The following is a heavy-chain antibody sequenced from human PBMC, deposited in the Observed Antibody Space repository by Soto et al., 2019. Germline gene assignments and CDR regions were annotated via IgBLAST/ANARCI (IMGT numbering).Heavy chain of an antibody. CDR2: ISDTGTRT. CDR1: GFTFSSYW. J-gene: IGHJ5*02. CDR3: AKSLDIHYKNWFDP. Sequence: GGSLRLSCAASGFTFSSYWMSWVRQAPGKGLEWVSIISDTGTRTHYADSVKGRFTISRDNSKNTLYLDMNSLRAEDTAVYYCAKSLDIHYKNWFDPWGQGTLVTSPQ. V-gene: IGHV3-23*01. D-gene: IGHD4-4*01.